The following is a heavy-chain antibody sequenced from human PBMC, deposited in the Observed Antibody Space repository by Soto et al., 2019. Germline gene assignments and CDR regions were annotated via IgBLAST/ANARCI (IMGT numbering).Heavy chain of an antibody. CDR3: ARGYCSSTSCYIWDNWFDP. D-gene: IGHD2-2*02. CDR1: GGSISSYY. Sequence: TLSLTCTVSGGSISSYYWSWIRQPPGKGLEWIGYIYYSGRTNYNPSLKSRVTISVDTSKNQFSLKLSSVTAADTAVYYCARGYCSSTSCYIWDNWFDPWGQGTLVTVSS. J-gene: IGHJ5*02. V-gene: IGHV4-59*01. CDR2: IYYSGRT.